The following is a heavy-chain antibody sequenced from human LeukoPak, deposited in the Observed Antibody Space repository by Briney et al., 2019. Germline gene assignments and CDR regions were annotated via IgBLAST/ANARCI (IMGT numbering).Heavy chain of an antibody. Sequence: PSETLSLTCTVSGGSISIYYWSWIRQPPGKGLEWIGYIYYSGSTNYNPSLKSRVTISVDTSKNQFSLKLSSVTAADTAVYYCARSADYGDYAGAFDIWGQGTMVTVSS. CDR1: GGSISIYY. CDR3: ARSADYGDYAGAFDI. CDR2: IYYSGST. V-gene: IGHV4-59*08. J-gene: IGHJ3*02. D-gene: IGHD4-17*01.